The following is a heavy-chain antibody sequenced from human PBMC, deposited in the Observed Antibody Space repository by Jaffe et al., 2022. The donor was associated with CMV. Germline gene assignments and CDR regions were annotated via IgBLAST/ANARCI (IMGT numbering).Heavy chain of an antibody. CDR3: ARGRPPIAAVRYYFDY. CDR2: INHSGST. V-gene: IGHV4-34*01. CDR1: GGSFSGYY. J-gene: IGHJ4*02. Sequence: QVQLQQWGAGLLKPSETLSLTCAVYGGSFSGYYWSWIRQPPGKGLEWIGEINHSGSTNYNPSLKSRVTISVDTSKNQFSLKLSSVTAADTAVYYCARGRPPIAAVRYYFDYWGQGTLVTVSS. D-gene: IGHD6-13*01.